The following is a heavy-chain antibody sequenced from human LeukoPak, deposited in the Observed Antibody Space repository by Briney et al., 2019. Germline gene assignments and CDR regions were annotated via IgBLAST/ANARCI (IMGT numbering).Heavy chain of an antibody. Sequence: ASVKVSCKASGYTFTGYYMHWVRQAPGQGLEWMGWINPNSGGTNYAQKFQGRVTMTRDTSISTAYMELSRLRSDDTAVYYCARVGRSSCWGVSYMDVWGKGTTVTVSS. CDR1: GYTFTGYY. V-gene: IGHV1-2*02. CDR3: ARVGRSSCWGVSYMDV. D-gene: IGHD6-13*01. CDR2: INPNSGGT. J-gene: IGHJ6*03.